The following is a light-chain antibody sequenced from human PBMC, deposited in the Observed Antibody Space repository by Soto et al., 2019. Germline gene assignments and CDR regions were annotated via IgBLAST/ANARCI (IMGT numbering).Light chain of an antibody. V-gene: IGLV1-44*01. J-gene: IGLJ1*01. CDR2: LPY. Sequence: QSVLTQPPSASGAPGQRVTISCSGSSSNIGRNSLHWYQQLPGTAPKLLISLPYPRPSGVPDRFSGSSSGTSGSLAISGLRSEDEAEYYCAAWDDSLNGFVFGTGTKVTVL. CDR1: SSNIGRNS. CDR3: AAWDDSLNGFV.